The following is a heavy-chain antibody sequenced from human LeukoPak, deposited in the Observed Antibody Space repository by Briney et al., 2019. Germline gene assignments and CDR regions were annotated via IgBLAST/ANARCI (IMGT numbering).Heavy chain of an antibody. J-gene: IGHJ2*01. CDR1: GVTFSFSSYA. CDR2: ISGSDGGT. CDR3: AKEGSIMITFGGVIAHWYFDL. V-gene: IGHV3-23*01. D-gene: IGHD3-16*02. Sequence: GGSLRLSCAASGVTFSFSSYAMSWVRQAPGKGLEWVSAISGSDGGTYYADSVKGRFTISRDNSKNTLYLQMNSLRTEDTAVYYCAKEGSIMITFGGVIAHWYFDLWGRGTLVTVSS.